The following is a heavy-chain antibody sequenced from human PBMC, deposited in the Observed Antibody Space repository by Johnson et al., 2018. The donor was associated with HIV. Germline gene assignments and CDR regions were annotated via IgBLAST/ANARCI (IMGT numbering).Heavy chain of an antibody. CDR1: GFTFSRYW. J-gene: IGHJ3*02. V-gene: IGHV3-66*01. CDR3: ARGRMSLKVVDLRGGGFDI. Sequence: VQLVESGGGLVQPGGSLRLSCAASGFTFAASGFTFSRYWMTWVRQAPGKGLEWVSVIYSGGSTYYADSVKGRFTISRDHSNSTLYLQMNSLRVEDTAVYLCARGRMSLKVVDLRGGGFDIWDQGTKVTVSS. CDR2: IYSGGST. D-gene: IGHD3-22*01.